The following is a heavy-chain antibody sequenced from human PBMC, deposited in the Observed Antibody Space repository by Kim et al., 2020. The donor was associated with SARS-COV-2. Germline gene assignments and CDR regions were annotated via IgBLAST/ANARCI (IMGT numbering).Heavy chain of an antibody. V-gene: IGHV1-8*01. CDR1: GYTFTSYD. J-gene: IGHJ6*02. Sequence: ASVKVSCKASGYTFTSYDINWVRQATGQGLEWMGWMNPNSGNTGYAQKFQGRVTMTRNTSISTAYMELSSLRSEDTAVYYCARARRILSYPTAAAGRVYYGMDVWGQGTTVTVSS. CDR2: MNPNSGNT. D-gene: IGHD6-13*01. CDR3: ARARRILSYPTAAAGRVYYGMDV.